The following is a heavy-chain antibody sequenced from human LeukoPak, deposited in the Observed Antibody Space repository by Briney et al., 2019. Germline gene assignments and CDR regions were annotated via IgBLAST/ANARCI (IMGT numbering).Heavy chain of an antibody. CDR3: ATESYSGSYLYAFDI. CDR1: GYTFKNYD. D-gene: IGHD1-26*01. Sequence: ASVKVSCKASGYTFKNYDINWVRQATGQGLEWMGWMDPNFGATDYAQKFQGRFTITMDTSINTTYMELSSLRSEDTAVYYCATESYSGSYLYAFDIWGQGTMVTVSS. CDR2: MDPNFGAT. J-gene: IGHJ3*02. V-gene: IGHV1-8*03.